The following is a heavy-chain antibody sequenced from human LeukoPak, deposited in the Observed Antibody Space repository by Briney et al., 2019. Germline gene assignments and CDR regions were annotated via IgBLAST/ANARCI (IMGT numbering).Heavy chain of an antibody. CDR3: AKDWHRDYGYNEIGYFDC. V-gene: IGHV3-30*18. CDR2: ISYDGSNK. Sequence: GGSLRLSCAASGFTFSSYGMHWVRQAPGKGLEWVAVISYDGSNKYYADSVKGRFTISRDNSMNTLYLQMNSLRAEDTAVYYCAKDWHRDYGYNEIGYFDCWGQGTLVTVSS. D-gene: IGHD5-24*01. J-gene: IGHJ4*02. CDR1: GFTFSSYG.